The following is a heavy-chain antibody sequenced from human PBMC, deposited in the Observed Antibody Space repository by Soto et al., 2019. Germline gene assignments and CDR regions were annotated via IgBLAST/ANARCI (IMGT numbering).Heavy chain of an antibody. D-gene: IGHD2-21*02. CDR1: RWA. V-gene: IGHV3-30*04. Sequence: RWAMHHLRQDPRKGLEWVAVISYDGSNKYYADSVKGRFTISRDNAKNSLYLQMNSLRDEDTAVYYCARDLLCGGDCSPYYFAYWGQGTLVTVSS. CDR2: ISYDGSNK. CDR3: ARDLLCGGDCSPYYFAY. J-gene: IGHJ4*02.